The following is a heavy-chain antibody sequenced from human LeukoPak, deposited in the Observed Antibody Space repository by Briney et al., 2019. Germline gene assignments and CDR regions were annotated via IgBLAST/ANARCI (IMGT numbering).Heavy chain of an antibody. CDR2: ISYDGSNK. D-gene: IGHD3-10*01. CDR3: ARDLGYYYGSGSFDY. CDR1: GFTFGSYA. Sequence: GGSLRLSCAASGFTFGSYAMHWVRQAPGKGLEWVAVISYDGSNKYYADSVKGRFTISRDNSKNTLYLQMNSLRAEDTAVYYCARDLGYYYGSGSFDYWGQGTLVTVSS. J-gene: IGHJ4*02. V-gene: IGHV3-30*04.